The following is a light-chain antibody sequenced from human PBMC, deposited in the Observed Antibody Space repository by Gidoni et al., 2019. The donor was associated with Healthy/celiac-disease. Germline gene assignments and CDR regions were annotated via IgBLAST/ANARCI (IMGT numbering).Light chain of an antibody. CDR2: ATS. CDR3: QQSYSTGWT. J-gene: IGKJ1*01. Sequence: DIQMTQSPFSLSASVGDRVTITCRASQSISKYLKWYQQKPGEAPNLLIYATSSLQSGVPSRFSGSGSGTDFTLTISSLRPEDFATYYCQQSYSTGWTFGQGTKVEIK. V-gene: IGKV1-39*01. CDR1: QSISKY.